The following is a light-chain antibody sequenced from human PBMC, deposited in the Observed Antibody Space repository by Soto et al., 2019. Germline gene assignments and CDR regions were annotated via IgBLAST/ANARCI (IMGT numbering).Light chain of an antibody. V-gene: IGLV2-14*01. CDR1: SSDVGGYNF. J-gene: IGLJ1*01. CDR2: DVS. CDR3: SSYTSNSTYV. Sequence: QSALSQPASVSGSPGQSITLSCTGTSSDVGGYNFVSWYQQHPGKAPQLMIYDVSDRPSGVSNRFSGSNSGNTAYLTISGLQAEDEAEYYCSSYTSNSTYVFGTGTKVTVL.